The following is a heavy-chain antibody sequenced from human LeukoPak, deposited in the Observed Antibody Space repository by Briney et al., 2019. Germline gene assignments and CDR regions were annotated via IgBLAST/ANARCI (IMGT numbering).Heavy chain of an antibody. CDR3: ARDLGWRGMDV. V-gene: IGHV1-46*01. CDR2: INPSGGST. D-gene: IGHD5-24*01. J-gene: IGHJ6*03. Sequence: ASVKVSCKASGYTFTSSYMHWVRQAPGQGREWMGIINPSGGSTSYAQKFQGRVTMTRDMSTSTVYMELSSLRSEDTAVYYCARDLGWRGMDVWGKGTTVTVSS. CDR1: GYTFTSSY.